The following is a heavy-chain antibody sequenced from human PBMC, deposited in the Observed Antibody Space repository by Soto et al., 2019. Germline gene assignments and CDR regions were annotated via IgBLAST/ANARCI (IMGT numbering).Heavy chain of an antibody. CDR3: ARATLHDYGGNSEGSYYYYGMDV. CDR2: INPSGGST. J-gene: IGHJ6*02. Sequence: GASVKVSCKASGYTFTSYYMHWVRQAPGQGLEWMGIINPSGGSTSYAQTFQGRVTMTRDTSTSTVYMELSSLRSEDTAVYYCARATLHDYGGNSEGSYYYYGMDVWGQGTTVTVSS. D-gene: IGHD4-17*01. V-gene: IGHV1-46*01. CDR1: GYTFTSYY.